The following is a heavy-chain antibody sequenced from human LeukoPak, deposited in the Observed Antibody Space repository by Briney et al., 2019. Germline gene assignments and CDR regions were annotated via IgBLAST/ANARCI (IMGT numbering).Heavy chain of an antibody. Sequence: GGSLGLSCAASGFTFSSYAMSWVRQAPGKGLEWVSVISGRGDTTYYADSVRGRFTISRDNSKNTLYLQMNSLRAEDTAAYYCAKEADSNGWYSDYWGQGVLVTVSS. J-gene: IGHJ4*02. CDR1: GFTFSSYA. V-gene: IGHV3-23*01. CDR2: ISGRGDTT. CDR3: AKEADSNGWYSDY. D-gene: IGHD6-19*01.